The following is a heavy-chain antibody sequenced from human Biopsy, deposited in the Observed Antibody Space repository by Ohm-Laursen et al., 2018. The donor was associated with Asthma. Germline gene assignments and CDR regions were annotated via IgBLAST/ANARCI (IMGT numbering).Heavy chain of an antibody. D-gene: IGHD2-2*01. CDR3: ARAGQCSSTSCYNPGWFDP. CDR1: GGSFSGYY. CDR2: INHSGST. J-gene: IGHJ5*02. V-gene: IGHV4-34*01. Sequence: SETLSLTCAAYGGSFSGYYWSWCRQHPGEGLVWIGEINHSGSTNYNPSLKSRVTITVDTYKNQFSLKLSSVTAADTAVYYCARAGQCSSTSCYNPGWFDPWGQGTLVTVSS.